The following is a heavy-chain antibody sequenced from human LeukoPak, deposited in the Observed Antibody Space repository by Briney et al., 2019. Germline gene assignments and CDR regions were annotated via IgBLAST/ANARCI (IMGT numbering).Heavy chain of an antibody. D-gene: IGHD2-21*01. CDR2: IPYDGSNK. CDR3: ARPRGEVYYYYMDV. Sequence: GGSLRLSCAASGFTFSSYAMHWVRQAPGKGLEWVAVIPYDGSNKYYADSVKGRFTISRDNSKNTLYLQMNSLRAEDTAVYYCARPRGEVYYYYMDVWGKGTTVTVSS. V-gene: IGHV3-30*01. CDR1: GFTFSSYA. J-gene: IGHJ6*03.